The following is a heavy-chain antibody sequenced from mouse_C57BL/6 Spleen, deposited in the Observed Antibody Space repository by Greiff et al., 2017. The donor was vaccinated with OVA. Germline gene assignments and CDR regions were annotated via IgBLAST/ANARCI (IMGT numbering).Heavy chain of an antibody. Sequence: VQLQESGAELARPGASVKLSCKASGYTFTSYGISWVKQRTGQGLEWIGEIYPRSGNTYYNEKFKGKATLTADKSSSTAYMELRSLTSEDSAVYFCASITTVVAADYWGQGTTRTVSS. D-gene: IGHD1-1*01. CDR2: IYPRSGNT. V-gene: IGHV1-81*01. J-gene: IGHJ2*01. CDR3: ASITTVVAADY. CDR1: GYTFTSYG.